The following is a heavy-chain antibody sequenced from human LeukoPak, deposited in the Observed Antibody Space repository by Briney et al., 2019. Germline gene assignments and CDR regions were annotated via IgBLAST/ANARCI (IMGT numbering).Heavy chain of an antibody. V-gene: IGHV3-21*01. CDR1: GFTFSSYS. Sequence: KAGGSLILSCAASGFTFSSYSMNWVRQAPGKGLEWVSSISSVGDFIYYADSVKGRFTISRDNSKNTVYLEMSGLRVEDTAVFHCARKRGGIYDSRALDLWGQGTTVIVSS. CDR2: ISSVGDFI. D-gene: IGHD3-22*01. J-gene: IGHJ6*02. CDR3: ARKRGGIYDSRALDL.